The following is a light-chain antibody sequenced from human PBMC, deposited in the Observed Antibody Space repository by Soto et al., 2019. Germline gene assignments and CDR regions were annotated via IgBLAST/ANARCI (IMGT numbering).Light chain of an antibody. J-gene: IGKJ1*01. Sequence: DIQMTQAHSILSASVGDRVAITCRASQSISAWVAWYQQKPGKAPKLLIYDASSLQSGVPSRFSGSGSGTEFALTISSLQPDDFATYYCQQYNTYSWTFDPGIKVDIK. CDR1: QSISAW. CDR3: QQYNTYSWT. V-gene: IGKV1-5*01. CDR2: DAS.